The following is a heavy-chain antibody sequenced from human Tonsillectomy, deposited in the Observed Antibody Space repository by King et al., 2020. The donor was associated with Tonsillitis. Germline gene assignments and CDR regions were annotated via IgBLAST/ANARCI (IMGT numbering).Heavy chain of an antibody. CDR2: ISNNGGST. D-gene: IGHD4-11*01. CDR3: ARANTYSSDYPHYFDY. V-gene: IGHV3-64*01. Sequence: VQLVESGGGLVQPGGSLRLSCAASGFTFSRYAMHWVRQAPGQGLEYVSAISNNGGSTYYANSVKGRFTISRDKFKNTLYLQMGSLRADDMAVYYCARANTYSSDYPHYFDYWGQGTLVTVSS. J-gene: IGHJ4*02. CDR1: GFTFSRYA.